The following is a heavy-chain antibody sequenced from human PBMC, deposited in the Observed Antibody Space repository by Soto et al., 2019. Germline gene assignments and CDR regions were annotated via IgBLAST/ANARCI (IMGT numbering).Heavy chain of an antibody. CDR2: ISGSGGST. Sequence: GGSLRLSCAASGFTFSSYAMSWVRQAPGKGLEWVSAISGSGGSTYYADSVKGRFTISRDNSKNTLHLQMNSLRADDTAVYYCARHSSSSFDPWGQGTLVTVSS. CDR3: ARHSSSSFDP. D-gene: IGHD6-6*01. J-gene: IGHJ5*02. CDR1: GFTFSSYA. V-gene: IGHV3-23*01.